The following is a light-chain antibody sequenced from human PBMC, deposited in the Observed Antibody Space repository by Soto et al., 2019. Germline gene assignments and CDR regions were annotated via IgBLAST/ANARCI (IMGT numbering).Light chain of an antibody. CDR1: STDVGRYNY. CDR2: DVS. V-gene: IGLV2-14*01. CDR3: TSYTSDSTYV. J-gene: IGLJ1*01. Sequence: QSALTQPASVSGSPGQSITISCTGTSTDVGRYNYVSWYQQHPGKAPKLMVYDVSNRPSWVSNRFSRSKSGITASLTISGLQAEDEADYYCTSYTSDSTYVFGTGTKVTVL.